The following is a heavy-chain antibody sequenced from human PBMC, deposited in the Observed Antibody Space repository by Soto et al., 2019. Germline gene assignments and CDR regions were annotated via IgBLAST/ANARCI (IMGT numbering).Heavy chain of an antibody. D-gene: IGHD5-12*01. V-gene: IGHV4-39*01. CDR2: IYDSGST. J-gene: IGHJ4*02. CDR1: GGSIRSNTYY. Sequence: SETLSLTCTVSGGSIRSNTYYWGWIRQPPGKGLEWIGSIYDSGSTYYNPSLKSRVTMSVDTSKNQFTLRLSSVTAAETAVYYCARKTPSGYDSNYFDYWGQGTLVTVSS. CDR3: ARKTPSGYDSNYFDY.